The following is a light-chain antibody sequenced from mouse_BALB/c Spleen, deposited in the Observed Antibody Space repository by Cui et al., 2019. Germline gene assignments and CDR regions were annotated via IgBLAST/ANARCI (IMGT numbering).Light chain of an antibody. CDR2: LTS. V-gene: IGKV4-68*01. Sequence: HIVLTQSPALMSASPGEQVTMTCSASSSVSYMYWYQQKPRSPPKPWIYLTSNLASGVPARFSGSGSGTSYSLTISSMEAEDAATYYCQQWSSNPLTFGAGTKLGLK. CDR3: QQWSSNPLT. J-gene: IGKJ5*01. CDR1: SSVSY.